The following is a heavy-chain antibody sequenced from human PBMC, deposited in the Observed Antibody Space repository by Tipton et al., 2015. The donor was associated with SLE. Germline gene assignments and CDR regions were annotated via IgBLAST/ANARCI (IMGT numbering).Heavy chain of an antibody. Sequence: SLRLSCAASGFTFSSYNMNWVRQSPGKGLEWVSSISRSGSYIYYADSVQGRFTISRDNAKNSLYLQMNSLSAEDTAVSYCVHIASGLARFDHWGQGTLVSVSS. V-gene: IGHV3-21*01. CDR3: VHIASGLARFDH. CDR1: GFTFSSYN. J-gene: IGHJ4*02. CDR2: ISRSGSYI. D-gene: IGHD6-13*01.